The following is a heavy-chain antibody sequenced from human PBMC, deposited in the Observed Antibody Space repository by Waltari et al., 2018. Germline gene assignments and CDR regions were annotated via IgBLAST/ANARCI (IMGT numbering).Heavy chain of an antibody. V-gene: IGHV1-69*12. D-gene: IGHD3-3*01. Sequence: QVQLVQSGAEVKKPGSSVKVSCKASGGTFSSYAIRWVRQAPGQGLEWMGGIIPIFGTANYAQKFQGRVTITADESTSTAYMELSSLRSEDTAVYYCASGGAGYDFWSGSFYDYWGQGTLVTVSS. CDR1: GGTFSSYA. CDR2: IIPIFGTA. CDR3: ASGGAGYDFWSGSFYDY. J-gene: IGHJ4*02.